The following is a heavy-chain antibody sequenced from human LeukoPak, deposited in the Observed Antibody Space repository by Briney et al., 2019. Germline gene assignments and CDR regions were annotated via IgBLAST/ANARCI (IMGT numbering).Heavy chain of an antibody. CDR3: AKHGVHFDC. J-gene: IGHJ4*02. Sequence: GGPLRLSCAASGFTFSSFAMSWVRQAPGKGLEWVSAISGSGGSTYYADSVKGRFAISRDNSKNTLYLQMNSLRAEDTAVYYCAKHGVHFDCWGQGTLVTVSS. D-gene: IGHD2-8*01. CDR1: GFTFSSFA. V-gene: IGHV3-23*01. CDR2: ISGSGGST.